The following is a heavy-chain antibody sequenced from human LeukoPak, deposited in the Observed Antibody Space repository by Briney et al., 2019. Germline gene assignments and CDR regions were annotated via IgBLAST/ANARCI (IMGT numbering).Heavy chain of an antibody. CDR3: ARDYPTDPTVTTLFDY. CDR2: INSGGTT. CDR1: GFTINNYT. V-gene: IGHV3-23*01. Sequence: PGGSLRLSCAASGFTINNYTMTWVRQAPGKGLDWVSTINSGGTTYYADSVRDRFTISRDNSNNTIYLQMYILRADDTAVYYCARDYPTDPTVTTLFDYWGQGTLVTVSS. D-gene: IGHD4-17*01. J-gene: IGHJ4*02.